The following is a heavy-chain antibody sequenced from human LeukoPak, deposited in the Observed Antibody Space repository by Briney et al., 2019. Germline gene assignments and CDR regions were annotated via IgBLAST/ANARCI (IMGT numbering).Heavy chain of an antibody. CDR1: GGSFSGYY. CDR3: ARGSIAAARWFDP. V-gene: IGHV4-34*01. Sequence: SETLSLTCAVYGGSFSGYYWSWIRQPPGKGLEWIGEINHSGSTNYNPSLKSRVTISVDTSKNQFSLKLSFVTAADTAVYYCARGSIAAARWFDPWGQGTLVTVSS. J-gene: IGHJ5*02. CDR2: INHSGST. D-gene: IGHD6-13*01.